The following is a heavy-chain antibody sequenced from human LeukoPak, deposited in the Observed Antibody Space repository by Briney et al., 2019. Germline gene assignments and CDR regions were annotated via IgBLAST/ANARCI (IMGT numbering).Heavy chain of an antibody. CDR1: GFTFNIYA. CDR2: ISGRDGST. J-gene: IGHJ5*02. V-gene: IGHV3-23*01. CDR3: AKKYSTGLDP. Sequence: GGSLRLSCAASGFTFNIYAMSWVRQAPGKGLEWVSGISGRDGSTYYADSVKGRFTISRDISKNTLYLQMNSLRAEDMAVYYCAKKYSTGLDPWGQGTLVTVSS. D-gene: IGHD1-26*01.